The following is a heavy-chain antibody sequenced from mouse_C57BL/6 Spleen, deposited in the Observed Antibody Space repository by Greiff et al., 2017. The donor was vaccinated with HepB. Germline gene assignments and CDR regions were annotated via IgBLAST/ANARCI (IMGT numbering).Heavy chain of an antibody. CDR2: IDPSDSYT. D-gene: IGHD1-1*01. V-gene: IGHV1-50*01. CDR1: GYTFTSYW. CDR3: TTVEGSWFAY. Sequence: QVQLQQPGAELVKPGASVKLSCKASGYTFTSYWMQWVKQRPGQGLEWIGEIDPSDSYTNYNQKFKGKATLTVDTSSSTAYMQLSSLTSEDSAVYYCTTVEGSWFAYWGQGTLVTVSA. J-gene: IGHJ3*01.